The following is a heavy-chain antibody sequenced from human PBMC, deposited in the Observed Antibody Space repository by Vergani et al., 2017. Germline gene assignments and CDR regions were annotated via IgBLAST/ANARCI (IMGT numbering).Heavy chain of an antibody. J-gene: IGHJ4*01. CDR1: GFRVTTYY. CDR3: TRSECSCTTCYGHYFDL. CDR2: IKSDGRT. Sequence: VELLESGGGLAQPGGSLRVSCSASGFRVTTYYMSWVRQAPGKGMEWVSVIKSDGRTSYAESVRGRFTISIDTSRNAVYLQMIIMRVEDTGVYYCTRSECSCTTCYGHYFDLWGHGILVTVSS. D-gene: IGHD2/OR15-2a*01. V-gene: IGHV3-66*02.